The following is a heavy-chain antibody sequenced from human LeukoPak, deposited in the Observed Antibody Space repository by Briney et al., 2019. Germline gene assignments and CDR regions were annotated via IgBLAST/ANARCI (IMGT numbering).Heavy chain of an antibody. CDR1: GGSISSGGYY. J-gene: IGHJ3*02. D-gene: IGHD3-10*01. CDR2: IYYSGTT. V-gene: IGHV4-31*03. CDR3: ARDRGNDDFDI. Sequence: SETLSLTCTVSGGSISSGGYYWTWIRQHPGKGLEWIGHIYYSGTTYYNPSLKSRVTISVDMSKNQFSLKLTSVTAADTAVYYCARDRGNDDFDIWGQGTMVTVSS.